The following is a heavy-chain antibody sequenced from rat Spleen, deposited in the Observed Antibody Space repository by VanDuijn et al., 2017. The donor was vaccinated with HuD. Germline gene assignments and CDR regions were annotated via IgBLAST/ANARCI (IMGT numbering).Heavy chain of an antibody. CDR2: ITNTGGSI. CDR1: GFTFSDYY. CDR3: TRVRNIGTTGGFAY. Sequence: EVQLVESDGGLVQPGRSLKLSCGASGFTFSDYYMAWVRQAPTKGLEWVASITNTGGSIYYPDSVKGRFTISRDNAKSTLYLQMTSLRSEDTATYYCTRVRNIGTTGGFAYWGQGTLVTVSS. V-gene: IGHV5-20*01. J-gene: IGHJ3*01. D-gene: IGHD1-5*01.